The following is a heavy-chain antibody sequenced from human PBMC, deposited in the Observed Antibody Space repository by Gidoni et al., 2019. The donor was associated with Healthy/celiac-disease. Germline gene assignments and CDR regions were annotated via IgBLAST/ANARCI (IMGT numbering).Heavy chain of an antibody. CDR1: GFTFSSYA. J-gene: IGHJ4*02. V-gene: IGHV3-23*01. D-gene: IGHD3-3*01. CDR3: AKGYDFWSGYYLAY. Sequence: EVQLLESGGGLVQPGGSLRLSCAASGFTFSSYAMSWVRQAPGKGLEWVSVISGSGGSTYYADSVKGRFTISRDNSKNTLYLQMNSLRAEDTAVYYCAKGYDFWSGYYLAYWGQGTLVTVSS. CDR2: ISGSGGST.